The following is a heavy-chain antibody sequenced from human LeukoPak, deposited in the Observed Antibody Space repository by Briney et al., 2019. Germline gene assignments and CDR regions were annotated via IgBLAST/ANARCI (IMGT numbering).Heavy chain of an antibody. CDR3: AKDRSGSYDY. J-gene: IGHJ4*02. D-gene: IGHD1-26*01. CDR1: GFTFSSYG. V-gene: IGHV3-30*18. Sequence: GGFLRLSCAASGFTFSSYGMHWVRQAPGKGLEWVAVISYGGSNKYYADSVKGRFTISRDNSKNTLYLQMNSLRAEDTAVYYCAKDRSGSYDYWGQETLVTVSS. CDR2: ISYGGSNK.